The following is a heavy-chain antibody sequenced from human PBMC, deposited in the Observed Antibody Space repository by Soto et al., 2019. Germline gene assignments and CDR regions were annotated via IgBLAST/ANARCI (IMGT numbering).Heavy chain of an antibody. D-gene: IGHD6-6*01. V-gene: IGHV3-21*01. CDR3: ARDVARVLVNKGFDF. CDR1: GFTFSSYT. J-gene: IGHJ4*02. CDR2: ITSTSTYI. Sequence: EVQLVEAGGGLVRPGGSLRLSCAASGFTFSSYTMHWVRQAPGKGLEWVSSITSTSTYIYYTDSLKGRFTISRDNANNSLFLQMTNLGPGDTAVYYCARDVARVLVNKGFDFWGKGTVVTVSS.